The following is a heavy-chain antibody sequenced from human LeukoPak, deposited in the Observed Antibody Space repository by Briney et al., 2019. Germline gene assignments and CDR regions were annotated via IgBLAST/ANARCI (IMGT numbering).Heavy chain of an antibody. CDR2: IIPIFGTA. J-gene: IGHJ5*02. D-gene: IGHD6-19*01. Sequence: ASVKVSCKASGGTFSSYAISWVRQAPGQGLEWRGGIIPIFGTANYAQKFQGRVTITADKSTSTAYMELSSLRSEDTAVYYCARARRAEYSSGWYWFDPWGQGTLVTVSS. V-gene: IGHV1-69*06. CDR1: GGTFSSYA. CDR3: ARARRAEYSSGWYWFDP.